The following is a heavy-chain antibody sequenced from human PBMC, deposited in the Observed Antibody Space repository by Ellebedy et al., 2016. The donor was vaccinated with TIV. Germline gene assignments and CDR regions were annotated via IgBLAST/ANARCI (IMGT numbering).Heavy chain of an antibody. CDR2: VYYSGIV. J-gene: IGHJ4*02. CDR3: SRGNVVTAIDY. V-gene: IGHV4-59*13. CDR1: GDSMSTYY. D-gene: IGHD2-21*02. Sequence: SETLSLXXTVSGDSMSTYYWNWLRQSPGKGLEWIGFVYYSGIVDYNPSLKGRVTISFDTSKNQFSLKLTSVTAADTAVYFCSRGNVVTAIDYWGQGTLVTVSS.